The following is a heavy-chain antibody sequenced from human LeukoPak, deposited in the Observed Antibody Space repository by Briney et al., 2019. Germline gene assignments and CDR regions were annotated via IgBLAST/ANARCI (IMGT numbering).Heavy chain of an antibody. V-gene: IGHV1-2*06. CDR3: ARLAAASTTYYYYYMDV. CDR2: INPNSGGT. D-gene: IGHD6-13*01. Sequence: ASVKVSCKASGYTFTGYYMHWVRQAPGQGLEWMGRINPNSGGTNYAQKFQGRVTMTRDTSISTAYMELSRLRSDVTAVYYCARLAAASTTYYYYYMDVWGKGTTVTVSS. J-gene: IGHJ6*03. CDR1: GYTFTGYY.